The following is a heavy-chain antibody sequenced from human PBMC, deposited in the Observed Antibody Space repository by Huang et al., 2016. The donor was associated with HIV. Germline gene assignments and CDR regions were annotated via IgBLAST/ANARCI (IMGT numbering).Heavy chain of an antibody. V-gene: IGHV1-69*13. CDR3: ARVRRHSGNSGLIDF. D-gene: IGHD6-19*01. Sequence: QVHLVQSGAEVREPGSSVEVSCTSSAGAPTSHSITWVRQAPGHGLARVGTFVPLFGPPNYAQKFLGRLSFRADESTGAFYMKLAHLKSEDTAIYFCARVRRHSGNSGLIDFWGQGTLVTVTS. J-gene: IGHJ4*02. CDR1: AGAPTSHS. CDR2: FVPLFGPP.